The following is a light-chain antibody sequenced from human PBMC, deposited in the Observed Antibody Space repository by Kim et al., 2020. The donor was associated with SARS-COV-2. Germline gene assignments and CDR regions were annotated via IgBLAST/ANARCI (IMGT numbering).Light chain of an antibody. J-gene: IGKJ1*01. CDR2: GAS. CDR3: QQSYISPRT. V-gene: IGKV1-39*01. CDR1: QSVSHY. Sequence: ASVGDRVTVTCRASQSVSHYLNWYRQKPGKGPELLIYGASSLQSGVPSRFSGSGSGAEFTLTISSLQPEDFATYYCQQSYISPRTFGQGTKVEIK.